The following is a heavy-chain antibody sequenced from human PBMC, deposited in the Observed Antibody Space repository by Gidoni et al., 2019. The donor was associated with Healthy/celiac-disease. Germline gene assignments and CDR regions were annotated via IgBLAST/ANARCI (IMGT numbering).Heavy chain of an antibody. J-gene: IGHJ4*02. CDR2: IYPGDSDT. Sequence: EVQLVQSGAEVKKPGESLKISCKGSGYSFTSYWIGWVRQMPGQGLEWMGIIYPGDSDTRYSPSFQGQVTISADKSISTAYLQWSSLKASDTAMYYCARQSEQWLVEGSFDYWGQGTLVTVSS. D-gene: IGHD6-19*01. V-gene: IGHV5-51*01. CDR3: ARQSEQWLVEGSFDY. CDR1: GYSFTSYW.